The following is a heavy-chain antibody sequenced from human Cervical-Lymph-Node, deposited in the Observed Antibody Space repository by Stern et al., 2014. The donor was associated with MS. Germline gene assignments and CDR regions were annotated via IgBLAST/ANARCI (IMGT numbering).Heavy chain of an antibody. V-gene: IGHV3-30*01. CDR2: ISYDGSDK. Sequence: VQLVESGGGVVQPGRSLRLSCAASGFTFSYHAMHWVRQAPGKGLEWVAVISYDGSDKNDADSVKGRFTISRDNSRNTLYLQMNSLRVXXXAVYYCARGGAVATSDYYFDYWGQGILVTVSX. D-gene: IGHD5-12*01. CDR3: ARGGAVATSDYYFDY. J-gene: IGHJ4*02. CDR1: GFTFSYHA.